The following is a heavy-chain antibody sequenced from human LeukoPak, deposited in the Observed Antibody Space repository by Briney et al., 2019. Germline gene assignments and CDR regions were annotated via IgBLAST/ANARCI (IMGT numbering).Heavy chain of an antibody. D-gene: IGHD6-13*01. Sequence: GGSLRLSCAASGFTFSAFAMTGVRQAPGKAPEGVSSITGGGNSVFYADSVKGRFTISRDNSKNTLYLQMNSLRVDDTAVYYCAKGAAAGKVDWFDPWGQGTLVTVSS. CDR3: AKGAAAGKVDWFDP. J-gene: IGHJ5*02. CDR1: GFTFSAFA. V-gene: IGHV3-23*01. CDR2: ITGGGNSV.